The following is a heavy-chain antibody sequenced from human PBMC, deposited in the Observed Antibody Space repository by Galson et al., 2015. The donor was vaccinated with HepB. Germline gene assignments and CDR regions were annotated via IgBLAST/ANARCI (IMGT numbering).Heavy chain of an antibody. CDR2: ISGSGGNT. V-gene: IGHV3-23*01. Sequence: SLRLSCAASGFTFSSYAMHWVRQAPGKGLEWVSAISGSGGNTYYADSVKGRFTISRNNSKNTLNLQMNSLRVEDTAVYYCAKVESGYIVVETAIPPILYWGQGTLVTVSS. D-gene: IGHD2-21*02. CDR3: AKVESGYIVVETAIPPILY. J-gene: IGHJ4*02. CDR1: GFTFSSYA.